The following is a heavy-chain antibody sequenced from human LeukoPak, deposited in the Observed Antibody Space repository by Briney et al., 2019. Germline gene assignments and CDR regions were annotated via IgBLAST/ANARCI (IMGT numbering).Heavy chain of an antibody. CDR3: AKSAAAGNYYYYGMDV. J-gene: IGHJ6*02. D-gene: IGHD6-13*01. Sequence: LSGGSLRLSCAASGLTFSSYAMSWVRQAPGKGLEWVSAISGSGGSTYYAGSVKGRFTISRDNSKNTLYLQMNSLRAEDTAVYYCAKSAAAGNYYYYGMDVWGQGTTVTVSS. CDR2: ISGSGGST. V-gene: IGHV3-23*01. CDR1: GLTFSSYA.